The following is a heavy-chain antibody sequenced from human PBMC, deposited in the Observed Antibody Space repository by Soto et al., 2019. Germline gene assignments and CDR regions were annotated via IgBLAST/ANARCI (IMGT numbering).Heavy chain of an antibody. D-gene: IGHD4-4*01. V-gene: IGHV3-9*01. CDR1: GFTFDDYT. CDR2: ISWDSGRI. Sequence: EVQLVESGGGLVQPGRSLRLSCAASGFTFDDYTMHWVRQAPGKGLEWVSGISWDSGRIDYADSVKGRFTISRDNAKNSLYLQMNSLRAEDTACHYCAKDPYSDYYYYMEVWGKGTTVTVSS. J-gene: IGHJ6*03. CDR3: AKDPYSDYYYYMEV.